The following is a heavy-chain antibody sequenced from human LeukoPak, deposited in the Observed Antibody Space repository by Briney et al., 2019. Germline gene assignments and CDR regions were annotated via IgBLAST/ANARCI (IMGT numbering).Heavy chain of an antibody. J-gene: IGHJ4*02. CDR3: AKHSAYVRGYFDY. CDR1: GFTFSSYW. CDR2: INGDGSRT. D-gene: IGHD2-21*01. Sequence: GGSLRLSCAASGFTFSSYWMHWVRQAPGKGLVWVSRINGDGSRTSYADSVKGRFTISRDNAKNTLYLQMNSLRAEDTAVYYCAKHSAYVRGYFDYWGQGTLVTVSS. V-gene: IGHV3-74*01.